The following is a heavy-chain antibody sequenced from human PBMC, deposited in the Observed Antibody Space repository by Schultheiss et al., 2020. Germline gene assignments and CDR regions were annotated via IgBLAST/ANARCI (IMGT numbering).Heavy chain of an antibody. CDR2: IYYSGST. V-gene: IGHV4-59*01. D-gene: IGHD2-2*01. CDR1: GGSISTYY. J-gene: IGHJ5*02. Sequence: SETLSLTCTVSGGSISTYYWSWIRQPPGKGLEWIGYIYYSGSTNYNPSLKSRVTISVDTSKNQFSLKLSSVTAADTAVYYCARGPDIVVVPTEHLSWFDPWGQGTLVTVSS. CDR3: ARGPDIVVVPTEHLSWFDP.